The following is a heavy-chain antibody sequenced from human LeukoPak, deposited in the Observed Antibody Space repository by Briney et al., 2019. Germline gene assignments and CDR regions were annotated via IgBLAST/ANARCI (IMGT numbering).Heavy chain of an antibody. V-gene: IGHV3-30*02. CDR2: IQHEGTTE. CDR3: AIDFWSTVTTE. J-gene: IGHJ4*02. D-gene: IGHD4-17*01. Sequence: SGGSLRLSCTASGFTLSSFGMHWVRLAPAKGLEWVSFIQHEGTTEYADSVKGRFTISRDNSKNTVHVEMNNLRPEDTAVYYCAIDFWSTVTTEWGQGTLVSVSS. CDR1: GFTLSSFG.